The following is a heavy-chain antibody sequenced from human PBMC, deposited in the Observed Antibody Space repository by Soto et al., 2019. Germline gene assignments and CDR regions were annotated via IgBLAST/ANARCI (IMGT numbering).Heavy chain of an antibody. V-gene: IGHV6-1*01. CDR1: GDSVSSNSAA. D-gene: IGHD6-6*01. CDR2: TYYRSKWYN. Sequence: SPTLSLTCAISGDSVSSNSAAWNWIRQSPSRGLEWLGRTYYRSKWYNDYAVSVKSRITINPDTSKNQFSLQLNSVTPEDTAVYYCASSPHPARSHYMDVWGKGTTVTVSS. J-gene: IGHJ6*03. CDR3: ASSPHPARSHYMDV.